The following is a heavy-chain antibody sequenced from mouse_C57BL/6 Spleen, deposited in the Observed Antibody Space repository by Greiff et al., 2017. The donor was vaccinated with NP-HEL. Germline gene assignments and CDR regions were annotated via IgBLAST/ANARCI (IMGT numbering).Heavy chain of an antibody. CDR3: ARHPHYYGSNYDWYFDV. CDR2: FYPGSGSI. D-gene: IGHD1-1*01. Sequence: QVQLKQSGAELVKPGASVKLSCKASGYTFTEYTIHWVKQRSGQGLEWIGWFYPGSGSIKYNEKFKDKATLTADKSSSTVYMELSRLTSEDSAVYFCARHPHYYGSNYDWYFDVWGTGTTVTVSS. V-gene: IGHV1-62-2*01. CDR1: GYTFTEYT. J-gene: IGHJ1*03.